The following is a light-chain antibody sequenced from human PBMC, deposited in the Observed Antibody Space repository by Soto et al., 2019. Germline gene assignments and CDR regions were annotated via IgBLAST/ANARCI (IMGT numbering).Light chain of an antibody. J-gene: IGKJ1*01. CDR3: QQYTAWPPWT. Sequence: EIVMTQSPVTLSLSPGEKATLSCRASQHIRTDLAWYQQRPGQAPRPLIYGASARATGIPARFSGSGSGTEFTLTINSLQSEDFAVYYCQQYTAWPPWTFGQGTKVDI. V-gene: IGKV3-15*01. CDR2: GAS. CDR1: QHIRTD.